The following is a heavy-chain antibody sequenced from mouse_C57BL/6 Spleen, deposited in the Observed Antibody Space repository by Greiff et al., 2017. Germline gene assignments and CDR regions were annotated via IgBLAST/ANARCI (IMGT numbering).Heavy chain of an antibody. V-gene: IGHV1-50*01. D-gene: IGHD2-2*01. CDR3: ARCRVTTFHAMDY. Sequence: QVQLQQPGAELVKPGASVKLSCKASGYTFTSYWMQWVKQRPGQGLEWIGEIDPSDSYTNYNQKFKGKATLTVDTSSSTAYMQLSSLTSEDSAVYYCARCRVTTFHAMDYWGQGTSVTVSS. CDR2: IDPSDSYT. CDR1: GYTFTSYW. J-gene: IGHJ4*01.